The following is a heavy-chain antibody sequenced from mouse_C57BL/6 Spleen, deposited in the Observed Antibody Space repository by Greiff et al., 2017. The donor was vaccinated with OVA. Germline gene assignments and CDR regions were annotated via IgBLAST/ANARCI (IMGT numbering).Heavy chain of an antibody. V-gene: IGHV1-55*01. CDR3: ARSEGYYAWFAY. CDR2: IYPGSGST. Sequence: QVQLQQPGAELVKPGASVKMSCKASGYTFTSYWITWVKQRPGQGLEWIGDIYPGSGSTNYNEKFKSKATLTVDTSSSTAYMQLRSLTSEDSAVYVCARSEGYYAWFAYWGQGTLVTVSA. CDR1: GYTFTSYW. J-gene: IGHJ3*01. D-gene: IGHD2-3*01.